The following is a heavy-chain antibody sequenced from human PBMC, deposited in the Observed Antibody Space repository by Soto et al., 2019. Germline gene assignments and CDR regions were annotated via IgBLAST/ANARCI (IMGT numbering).Heavy chain of an antibody. J-gene: IGHJ3*02. CDR1: GFTFSSYA. CDR2: ISYDGSNK. D-gene: IGHD2-2*02. CDR3: ARDDEQQYQLLYGDAFDI. Sequence: GGSLRLSCAASGFTFSSYAMHWVRQAPGKGLEWVAVISYDGSNKYYADSVKGRFTISRDNSKNTLYLQMNSLRAEDTAVYYCARDDEQQYQLLYGDAFDIWGQGTMVTVSS. V-gene: IGHV3-30-3*01.